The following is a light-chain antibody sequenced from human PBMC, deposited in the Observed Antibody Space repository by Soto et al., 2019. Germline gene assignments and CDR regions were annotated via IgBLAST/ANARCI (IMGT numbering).Light chain of an antibody. J-gene: IGKJ1*01. CDR2: AAS. Sequence: DIQLTQSPSFLSASVGDRVSITCRASQGISSFLAWYQQKPGKAPKLLIYAASTLQSGVPSRFSGSESGTEFTLTISSLQPEDFATYYCQQFKSYPWTFGQGTKVEIK. CDR1: QGISSF. V-gene: IGKV1-9*01. CDR3: QQFKSYPWT.